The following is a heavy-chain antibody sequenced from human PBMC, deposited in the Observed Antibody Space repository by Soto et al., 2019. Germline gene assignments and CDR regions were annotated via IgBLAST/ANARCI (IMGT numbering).Heavy chain of an antibody. CDR3: AGAGDQYSSSSTRDAFDI. CDR2: IIPIFGTA. J-gene: IGHJ3*02. V-gene: IGHV1-69*12. D-gene: IGHD6-6*01. CDR1: GGTFSSYA. Sequence: QVQLVQSGAEVKKPGSSVKVSCKASGGTFSSYAISWVRQAPGQGLEWMGGIIPIFGTANYAQKFQGRVTITGDESTSTAYMELSSLRAEDTAVYYWAGAGDQYSSSSTRDAFDIWGQGTMVTVSS.